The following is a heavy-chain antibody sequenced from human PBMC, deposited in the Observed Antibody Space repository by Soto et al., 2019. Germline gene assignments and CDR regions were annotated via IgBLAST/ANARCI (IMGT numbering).Heavy chain of an antibody. D-gene: IGHD3-9*01. CDR1: GLTFTSYA. V-gene: IGHV3-64D*06. CDR2: ISSNGGST. Sequence: GGSLRLSCSASGLTFTSYAMHWVRQAPGKGLEYVSAISSNGGSTYYADSVKGRFTISRDNSKNTLYLQMSSLRAEDTAVYYCVKAGVLRYFDWYKGNWFDPWGQGTLVTVSS. CDR3: VKAGVLRYFDWYKGNWFDP. J-gene: IGHJ5*02.